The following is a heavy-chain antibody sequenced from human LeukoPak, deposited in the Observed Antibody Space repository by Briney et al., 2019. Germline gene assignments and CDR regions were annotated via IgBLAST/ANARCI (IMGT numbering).Heavy chain of an antibody. CDR2: ISAGGGST. V-gene: IGHV3-23*01. J-gene: IGHJ4*02. CDR1: GFSFSSYA. D-gene: IGHD4-17*01. CDR3: ARTAMGDYVRFPNDY. Sequence: GGSLRLSCAAAGFSFSSYAMSWVRQAPGEGGGWVSAISAGGGSTYYEDSLKGRFTISRDNSKNTLYLQMNSLRAEDTGLYYCARTAMGDYVRFPNDYWGQGTLVTVSS.